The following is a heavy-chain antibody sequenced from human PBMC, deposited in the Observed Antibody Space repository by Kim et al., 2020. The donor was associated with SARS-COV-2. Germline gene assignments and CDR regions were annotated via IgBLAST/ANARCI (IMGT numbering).Heavy chain of an antibody. CDR3: ARAGGFYAGFADI. J-gene: IGHJ3*02. D-gene: IGHD3-16*01. Sequence: YAQKFQGGVTMTRDTSISTAYMELSRLRSDDTAVYYCARAGGFYAGFADIWGQGTMVTVSS. V-gene: IGHV1-2*02.